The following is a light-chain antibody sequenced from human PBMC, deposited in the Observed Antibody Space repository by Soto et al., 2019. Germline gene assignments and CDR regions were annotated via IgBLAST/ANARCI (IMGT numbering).Light chain of an antibody. CDR1: SSNIGAGYD. CDR3: QSYDNSLSGPVV. CDR2: GSS. Sequence: QSALTQPPSVSGAPGQRVTISCTGSSSNIGAGYDVHWYQQRPGTAPKLLIYGSSNRPSGVPDRFSGSKSGTSASLAITGLQAEDEADYYCQSYDNSLSGPVVFGGGTKLTVL. J-gene: IGLJ2*01. V-gene: IGLV1-40*01.